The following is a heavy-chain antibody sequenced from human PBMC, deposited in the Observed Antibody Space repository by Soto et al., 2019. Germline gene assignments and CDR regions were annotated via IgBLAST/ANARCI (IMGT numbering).Heavy chain of an antibody. J-gene: IGHJ4*02. Sequence: QVPLVQSGAEVKKPGASVKVSCKGSGYGFTTYGITWVRQAPGQGLEWMAWISAHNGNTNYAQKLQGRVTVTRDTSTSTAYLELRSLRSDDTAVYYGARGRDGDYWGQGALVTVSS. CDR1: GYGFTTYG. D-gene: IGHD6-6*01. CDR2: ISAHNGNT. V-gene: IGHV1-18*01. CDR3: ARGRDGDY.